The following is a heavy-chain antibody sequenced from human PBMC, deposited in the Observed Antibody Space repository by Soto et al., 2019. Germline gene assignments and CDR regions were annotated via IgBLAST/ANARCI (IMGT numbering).Heavy chain of an antibody. V-gene: IGHV3-23*01. CDR1: GFTFSSYA. J-gene: IGHJ6*02. Sequence: EVQLLESGGGLVQPGGSLRLSCAASGFTFSSYAMSWVRHAPGKGLEWVSAISGSGGSTYYADSVKGRFTISRDNSKDTLYLQMNSLRAEDTAVYYCATSYDFTAYYYYGMDVWGQGTTVTVSS. D-gene: IGHD3-3*01. CDR2: ISGSGGST. CDR3: ATSYDFTAYYYYGMDV.